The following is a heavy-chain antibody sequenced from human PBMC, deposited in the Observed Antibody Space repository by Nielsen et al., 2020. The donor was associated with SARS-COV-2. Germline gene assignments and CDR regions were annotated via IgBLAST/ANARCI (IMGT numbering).Heavy chain of an antibody. CDR3: ARNDILTGYSPDY. V-gene: IGHV5-51*01. J-gene: IGHJ4*02. D-gene: IGHD3-9*01. CDR1: GYDFAYHW. CDR2: IFPGDSDT. Sequence: GESPKISCKASGYDFAYHWIGWVRQMPGKGLEWMGFIFPGDSDTKYSPSLQGQVTISVDKSITTAYLQWSSLRASDTAIYYCARNDILTGYSPDYWGQGTLVTVSS.